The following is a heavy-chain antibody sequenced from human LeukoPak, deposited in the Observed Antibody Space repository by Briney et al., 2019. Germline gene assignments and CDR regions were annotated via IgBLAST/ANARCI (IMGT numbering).Heavy chain of an antibody. D-gene: IGHD2-2*01. CDR2: INTNTGNP. CDR1: GGTFTNYA. V-gene: IGHV7-4-1*02. Sequence: GASVKVSCKASGGTFTNYAMNWVRQAPGQGLEWMGWINTNTGNPTYAQGFTGRFVFSVDTSVSTAYLKISSLKAEDTAVYYCARLLVVVPGASTHWFDPWGQGTLVTVSS. J-gene: IGHJ5*02. CDR3: ARLLVVVPGASTHWFDP.